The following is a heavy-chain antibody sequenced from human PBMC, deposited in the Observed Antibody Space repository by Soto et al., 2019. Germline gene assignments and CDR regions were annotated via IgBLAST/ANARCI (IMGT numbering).Heavy chain of an antibody. CDR2: ISSSSSTI. V-gene: IGHV3-48*02. D-gene: IGHD4-17*01. Sequence: GGSLRLSCAASGFTFSSYSMNWVRQAPGKGLEWVSYISSSSSTIYYADSVKGRFTISRDNAKNSLYLQMNSLRDEDTAVYYCARDDRTYDYGGTHFDYWGQGTLVTVSS. CDR1: GFTFSSYS. J-gene: IGHJ4*02. CDR3: ARDDRTYDYGGTHFDY.